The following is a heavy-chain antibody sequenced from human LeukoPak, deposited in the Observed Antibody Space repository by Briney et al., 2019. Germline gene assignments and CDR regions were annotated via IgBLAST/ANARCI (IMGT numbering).Heavy chain of an antibody. CDR1: GGSISSNSYF. CDR2: IYYSGNT. Sequence: PSETLSLTCSVSGGSISSNSYFWGWTRQPPGKGLEWIGSIYYSGNTYYNPSLKSRVTISVDTSKNQFSLKLSSVTAADTAVYYCARHGSSYSFDCWGQGTLVTVSS. J-gene: IGHJ4*02. D-gene: IGHD6-13*01. V-gene: IGHV4-39*01. CDR3: ARHGSSYSFDC.